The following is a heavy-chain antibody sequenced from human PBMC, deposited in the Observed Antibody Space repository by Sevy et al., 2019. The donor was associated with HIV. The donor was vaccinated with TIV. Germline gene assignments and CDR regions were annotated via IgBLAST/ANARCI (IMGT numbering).Heavy chain of an antibody. CDR2: ISGISNYI. CDR1: GFTFTSYS. V-gene: IGHV3-21*01. J-gene: IGHJ3*02. Sequence: GGSLRLSCAASGFTFTSYSMHWVRQAPGKGLEWVSSISGISNYIYYADSVKGRFSISRDNAKNSRYLQMNSLRAEDTAVFYCARAVPATDAFDIWGQGTLVTVSS. CDR3: ARAVPATDAFDI. D-gene: IGHD6-19*01.